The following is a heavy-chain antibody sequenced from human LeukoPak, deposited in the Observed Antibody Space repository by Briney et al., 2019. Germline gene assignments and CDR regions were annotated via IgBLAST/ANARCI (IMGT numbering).Heavy chain of an antibody. V-gene: IGHV3-49*03. J-gene: IGHJ4*02. CDR2: ISSKAYGRTT. Sequence: GGSLRLSCTPSGFTFGESTMSWFRQAPPKGVQWVGFISSKAYGRTTEYAESVKGRFSLSSDDSKSIAYLQMNSLKTEDTAVYYCTSGYHYFDYWGQGTLVTVSS. CDR3: TSGYHYFDY. D-gene: IGHD5-12*01. CDR1: GFTFGEST.